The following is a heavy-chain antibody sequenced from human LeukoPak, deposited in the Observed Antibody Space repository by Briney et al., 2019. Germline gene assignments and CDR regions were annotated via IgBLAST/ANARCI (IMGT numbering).Heavy chain of an antibody. V-gene: IGHV4-4*07. Sequence: ASETLSLTCTVSGGSISSYYWSWIRQPAGKGLEWIGRIYTSGSTNYNASLKSRVSMSVDTSKNQFSLKLSSVTAADTAVFYCARENSASYREFDYWGQGTLVTVSS. J-gene: IGHJ4*02. CDR1: GGSISSYY. CDR2: IYTSGST. CDR3: ARENSASYREFDY. D-gene: IGHD1-26*01.